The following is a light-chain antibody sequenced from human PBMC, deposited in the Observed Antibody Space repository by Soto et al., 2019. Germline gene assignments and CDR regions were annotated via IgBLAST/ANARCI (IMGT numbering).Light chain of an antibody. CDR2: KAS. J-gene: IGKJ1*01. CDR3: QQYNSYLWT. CDR1: QSISSW. V-gene: IGKV1-5*03. Sequence: DIQMTQSPSTLSASGGDRVTITCLASQSISSWLAWYHQKPGKAPKLLIYKASSLESGVPSRFSGSGSGTEFTLTISSLQPDDFATYYCQQYNSYLWTFGQGTKVDIK.